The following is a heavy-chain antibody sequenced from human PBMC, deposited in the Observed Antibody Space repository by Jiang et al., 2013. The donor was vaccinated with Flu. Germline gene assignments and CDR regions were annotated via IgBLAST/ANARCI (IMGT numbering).Heavy chain of an antibody. V-gene: IGHV4-39*07. D-gene: IGHD3-22*01. Sequence: QPPGKGLEWIGTIYYTGSTHYNPSLESRVTLSVDTSKNQFSLKMNSVTAADTAVYYCARDATLYYFDNTGYYSASFDPWGQGTLVTVSS. CDR2: IYYTGST. J-gene: IGHJ5*02. CDR3: ARDATLYYFDNTGYYSASFDP.